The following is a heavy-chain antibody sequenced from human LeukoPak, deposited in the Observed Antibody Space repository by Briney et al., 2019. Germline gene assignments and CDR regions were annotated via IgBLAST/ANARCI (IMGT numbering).Heavy chain of an antibody. Sequence: GGSLRLSCAASGFTFSDHYMSWIRQAPGKGLEWVSYISSSSSFTNYADSVKGRFTISRDNAKTSLYLQMNSLRAEDAAVYYCARDRYSSSWFDIWGQGTKVTVSS. J-gene: IGHJ3*02. CDR3: ARDRYSSSWFDI. V-gene: IGHV3-11*05. CDR1: GFTFSDHY. D-gene: IGHD6-13*01. CDR2: ISSSSSFT.